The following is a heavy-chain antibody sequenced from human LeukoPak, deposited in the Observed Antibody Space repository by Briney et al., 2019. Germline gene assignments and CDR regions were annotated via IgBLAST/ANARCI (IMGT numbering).Heavy chain of an antibody. CDR1: GGSISSYY. V-gene: IGHV4-59*01. CDR2: IYYSGST. CDR3: ARRSRYGDWLDY. J-gene: IGHJ4*02. D-gene: IGHD4-17*01. Sequence: SETLSLTCTVSGGSISSYYWSWIRQPPGKGLEWIGYIYYSGSTNYNPSLKSRVTISVDTSKNQFSLKLSSVTAADTAVYYCARRSRYGDWLDYWGQGTLVTVSS.